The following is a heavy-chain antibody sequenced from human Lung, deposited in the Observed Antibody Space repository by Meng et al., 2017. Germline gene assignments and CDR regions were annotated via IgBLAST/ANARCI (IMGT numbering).Heavy chain of an antibody. CDR1: GGSCSDYY. Sequence: QVKLPQWGQGLLKHAGTLSLTSVVSGGSCSDYYWSWIRHPPGKGLDWIGEINHSGGTNYNPSLESRATISVDTAQNNLSLKLSSVTAADSAVYYCARGPTTMAHVFDYWGQGTLVTVSS. CDR3: ARGPTTMAHVFDY. J-gene: IGHJ4*02. CDR2: INHSGGT. D-gene: IGHD4-11*01. V-gene: IGHV4-34*01.